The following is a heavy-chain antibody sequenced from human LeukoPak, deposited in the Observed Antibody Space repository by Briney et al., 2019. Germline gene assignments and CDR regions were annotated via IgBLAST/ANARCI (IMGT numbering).Heavy chain of an antibody. V-gene: IGHV4-61*02. CDR3: ARARVSGFDY. CDR2: IYTSGST. D-gene: IGHD1-26*01. CDR1: GGSISSGSYY. Sequence: SQTLSLTCTVSGGSISSGSYYWSWIRQPAGKGLEWIGRIYTSGSTNYNPSLKSRVTISVDTSKNQFSLKLSSVTAADTAVYYCARARVSGFDYWGQGTLVTVSS. J-gene: IGHJ4*02.